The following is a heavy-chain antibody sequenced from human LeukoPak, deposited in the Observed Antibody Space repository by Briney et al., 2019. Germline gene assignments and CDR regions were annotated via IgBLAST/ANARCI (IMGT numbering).Heavy chain of an antibody. D-gene: IGHD1-26*01. CDR2: LNWSGGST. CDR3: ARNQGWVGAAVY. CDR1: GFTFDEYG. J-gene: IGHJ4*02. Sequence: GGSLRLSCAASGFTFDEYGMNRVRQAPGKGLEWVSGLNWSGGSTYYADSVKWRFTISRDNAKSVLYLQMNSLSAEDTAFYYCARNQGWVGAAVYWGQGTLVTVSS. V-gene: IGHV3-20*04.